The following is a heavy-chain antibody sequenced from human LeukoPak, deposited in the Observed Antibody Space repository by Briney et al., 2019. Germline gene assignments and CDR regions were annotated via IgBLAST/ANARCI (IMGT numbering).Heavy chain of an antibody. D-gene: IGHD3-22*01. Sequence: ASVKVSCKASGYTFTSYGISWVRQAPGQGPEWMGWISAYSGNTIYGKHFQGRVTMTADASTSTAYMELRSLKSDDTAVYYCARDYYDSSGSKEEWGQGTLVTVSS. CDR2: ISAYSGNT. J-gene: IGHJ4*02. CDR3: ARDYYDSSGSKEE. V-gene: IGHV1-18*01. CDR1: GYTFTSYG.